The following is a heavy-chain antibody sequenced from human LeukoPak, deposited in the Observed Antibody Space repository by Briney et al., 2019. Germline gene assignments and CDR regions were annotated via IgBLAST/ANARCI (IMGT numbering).Heavy chain of an antibody. CDR2: IYYSGST. J-gene: IGHJ2*01. CDR1: GGSISIGHYY. D-gene: IGHD2-2*01. V-gene: IGHV4-30-4*01. CDR3: ARDIVVVPAARNRNWYFDL. Sequence: SETLSLTCTVSGGSISIGHYYWSWIRQPPGKGLEWIGYIYYSGSTYYNPSLKSRVTISVDTSKNQFSLKLSSVTAADTAVYYCARDIVVVPAARNRNWYFDLWGRGTLVTVS.